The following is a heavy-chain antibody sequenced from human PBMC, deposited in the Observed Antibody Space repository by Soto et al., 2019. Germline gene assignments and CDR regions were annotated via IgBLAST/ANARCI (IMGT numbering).Heavy chain of an antibody. CDR2: ISGSGGST. CDR3: ARGYSYGLRYYFDY. V-gene: IGHV3-23*01. J-gene: IGHJ4*02. Sequence: PGGSLRLSCAASGFTFSSYAMSWVRQAPGKGLEWVSAISGSGGSTYYADSVKGRFTISRDNSTSTAYMELSSLRSEDTAVYYCARGYSYGLRYYFDYWGQGTLVTVSS. CDR1: GFTFSSYA. D-gene: IGHD5-18*01.